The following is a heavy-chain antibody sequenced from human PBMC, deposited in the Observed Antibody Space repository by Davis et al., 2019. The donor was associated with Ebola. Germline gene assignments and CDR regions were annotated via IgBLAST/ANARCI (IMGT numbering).Heavy chain of an antibody. Sequence: AASVKVSCKASGYTFTSYGISWVRQAPGQGLEWMGWISAYNGNTNYAQKLQGRVTMTTDTSTSTAYMELRSLRSDDTAVYYCARDSFLWWPYSYYGMDVWGQGTTVTVSS. V-gene: IGHV1-18*01. D-gene: IGHD2/OR15-2a*01. CDR3: ARDSFLWWPYSYYGMDV. CDR2: ISAYNGNT. J-gene: IGHJ6*02. CDR1: GYTFTSYG.